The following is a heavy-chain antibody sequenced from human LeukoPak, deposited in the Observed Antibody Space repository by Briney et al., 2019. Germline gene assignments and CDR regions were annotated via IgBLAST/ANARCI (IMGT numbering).Heavy chain of an antibody. Sequence: SVKVSCKASGGTFSSYAISWVRQAPGQGLEWMGGIIPIFGTANYAQKFQGRVTITADESTSTAYMELSSLRSEDTAVYYCARDVLSSGRSYSYFDYWGQGTLVTVSS. CDR1: GGTFSSYA. CDR3: ARDVLSSGRSYSYFDY. V-gene: IGHV1-69*13. D-gene: IGHD6-19*01. CDR2: IIPIFGTA. J-gene: IGHJ4*02.